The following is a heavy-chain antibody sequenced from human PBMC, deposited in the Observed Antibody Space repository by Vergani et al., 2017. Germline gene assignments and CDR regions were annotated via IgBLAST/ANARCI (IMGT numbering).Heavy chain of an antibody. V-gene: IGHV3-23*01. CDR1: GFTFSSYA. J-gene: IGHJ4*02. CDR2: ISGSGGST. Sequence: EVQLLESGGGLVQPGGSLRLSCAASGFTFSSYAMSWVRQAPGKGLEWVSAISGSGGSTYYADSVKGRFTISRDNAKNSLYLQMNSLRAEDTAVYYCARGLQLVGRYYFDYWGQGTLVTVSS. D-gene: IGHD6-13*01. CDR3: ARGLQLVGRYYFDY.